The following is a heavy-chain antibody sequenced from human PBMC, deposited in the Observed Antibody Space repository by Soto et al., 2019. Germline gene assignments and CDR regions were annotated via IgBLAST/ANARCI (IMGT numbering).Heavy chain of an antibody. CDR3: ARDEGLWGGNSRNYYYGMDV. J-gene: IGHJ6*02. D-gene: IGHD3-3*01. Sequence: QVQLVESGGGLVKPGGSLRLSCAASGFTFSDYYMSWIRQAPGKGLEWVSYISSSGSTIYYADSVKGRFTISRDNAKNSLYLQMNSMSVEYTAVYYCARDEGLWGGNSRNYYYGMDVWGQGTTVTVSS. CDR2: ISSSGSTI. V-gene: IGHV3-11*01. CDR1: GFTFSDYY.